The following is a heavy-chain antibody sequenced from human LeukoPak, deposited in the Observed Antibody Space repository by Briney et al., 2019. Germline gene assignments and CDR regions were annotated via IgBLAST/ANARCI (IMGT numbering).Heavy chain of an antibody. V-gene: IGHV4-39*01. J-gene: IGHJ4*02. CDR3: ARHLALTSGYDVFDY. Sequence: SETLSLTCSVSGGSISRNTHYCGWIRQPPGKGLEWIGSIHYSGSTYYNPSLKSRVTISVDTSKNQFSLKLSSVTAADTAVYYCARHLALTSGYDVFDYWGQGTLVTVSS. CDR1: GGSISRNTHY. D-gene: IGHD5-12*01. CDR2: IHYSGST.